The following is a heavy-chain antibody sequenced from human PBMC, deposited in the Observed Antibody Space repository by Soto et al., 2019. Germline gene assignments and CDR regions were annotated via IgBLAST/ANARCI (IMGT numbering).Heavy chain of an antibody. D-gene: IGHD5-12*01. Sequence: QVQLVESGGGVVQPGRSLRLSCAASGFTFRDYGMHWVRQAPGKGLEWVAVILYGGTTEYYADSVRGRFTISRDNSKATLFLQFSSLRPDDTALYYCARGGTYRLDVWGQETAVTVSS. V-gene: IGHV3-30*03. CDR3: ARGGTYRLDV. CDR1: GFTFRDYG. CDR2: ILYGGTTE. J-gene: IGHJ6*02.